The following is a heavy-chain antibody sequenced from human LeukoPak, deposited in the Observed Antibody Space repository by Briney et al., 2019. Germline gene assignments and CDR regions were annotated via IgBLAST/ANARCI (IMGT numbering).Heavy chain of an antibody. V-gene: IGHV4-59*01. J-gene: IGHJ6*02. D-gene: IGHD4-17*01. CDR3: ARASTTTFHYYYYYGMDV. CDR2: IYYSGST. Sequence: PSETLSLTCTVSGGSISSYYWSWIRQPPGKGLEWIGYIYYSGSTNYNPSLKSRVTISVDTSKNQFSLKLSSVTAADTAVYYCARASTTTFHYYYYYGMDVWGQGTTVTVSS. CDR1: GGSISSYY.